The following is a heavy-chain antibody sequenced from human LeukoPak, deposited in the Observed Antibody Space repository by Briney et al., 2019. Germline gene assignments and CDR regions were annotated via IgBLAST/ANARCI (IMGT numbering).Heavy chain of an antibody. J-gene: IGHJ4*02. CDR2: IWYDGSNK. V-gene: IGHV3-33*01. CDR3: ARGDRPIVVVPAASSFDY. D-gene: IGHD2-2*01. CDR1: GFTFSSYG. Sequence: PGGSLRLSCAASGFTFSSYGMHWVRQAPGKGLEWVAVIWYDGSNKYHADSVKGRFTISRDNSKNTLYLQMNSLRAEDTAVYYCARGDRPIVVVPAASSFDYWGQGTLVTVSS.